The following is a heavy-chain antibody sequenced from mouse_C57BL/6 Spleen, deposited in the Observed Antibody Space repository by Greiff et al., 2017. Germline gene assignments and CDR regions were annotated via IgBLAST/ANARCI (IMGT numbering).Heavy chain of an antibody. D-gene: IGHD1-1*01. CDR1: GYTFTSYW. CDR3: ARNYYGEPVPWFAY. CDR2: IDPSDSET. Sequence: QVQLQQPGAELVRPGSSVKLSCKASGYTFTSYWMHWVKQRPIQGLEWIGNIDPSDSETHYNQKFKDKATLTVDKSSSTAYMQLSSLTSEDSAVYSCARNYYGEPVPWFAYWGQGTLVTVSA. J-gene: IGHJ3*01. V-gene: IGHV1-52*01.